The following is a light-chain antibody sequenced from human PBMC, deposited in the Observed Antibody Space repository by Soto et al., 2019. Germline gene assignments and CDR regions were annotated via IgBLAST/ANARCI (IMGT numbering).Light chain of an antibody. Sequence: QSVLTQPPSVSGAPGQRVTISCTGSSSNIGAGYDVHWYQQLPGTAPKLLIYGNSNRPSGVPDRFSGSKSGTSASLAITRLQAEEEADYYCQSYDSSLSEVFGTGTKLTVL. CDR3: QSYDSSLSEV. CDR1: SSNIGAGYD. CDR2: GNS. V-gene: IGLV1-40*01. J-gene: IGLJ1*01.